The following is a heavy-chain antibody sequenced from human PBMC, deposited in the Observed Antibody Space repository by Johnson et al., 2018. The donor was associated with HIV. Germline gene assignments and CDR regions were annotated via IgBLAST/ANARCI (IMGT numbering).Heavy chain of an antibody. CDR3: ARVGQLARTHAFDI. V-gene: IGHV3-66*03. J-gene: IGHJ3*02. D-gene: IGHD6-13*01. CDR2: IYSGGST. Sequence: VQLVESGGGLIQPGGSLRLSCVASGITVRKGLEWVSVIYSGGSTYYADSVKGRFTISRDNSKNTVYLQMNSLRAEDTAVYYCARVGQLARTHAFDIWGQGTMVTVSS. CDR1: GITVR.